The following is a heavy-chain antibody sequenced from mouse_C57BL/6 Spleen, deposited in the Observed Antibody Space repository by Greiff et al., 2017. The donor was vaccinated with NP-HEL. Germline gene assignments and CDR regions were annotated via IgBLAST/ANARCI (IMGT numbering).Heavy chain of an antibody. J-gene: IGHJ4*01. D-gene: IGHD2-1*01. V-gene: IGHV1-47*01. Sequence: VKLQESGAELVKPGASVKMSCKASGYTFTTYPIEWMKQNHGKSLEWIGNFHPYNDDTKYNEKFKGKATLTVEKSSSTVYLELSRLTSDDSAVYYCARRVGNYGYAMDYWGQGTSVTVSS. CDR1: GYTFTTYP. CDR2: FHPYNDDT. CDR3: ARRVGNYGYAMDY.